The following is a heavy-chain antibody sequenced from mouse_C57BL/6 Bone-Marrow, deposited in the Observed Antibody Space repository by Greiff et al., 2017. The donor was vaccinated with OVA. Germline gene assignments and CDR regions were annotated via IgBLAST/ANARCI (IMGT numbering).Heavy chain of an antibody. CDR2: IDPETGGT. J-gene: IGHJ4*01. Sequence: QVQLKESGAELVRPGASVTLSCKASGYTFTDYEMHWVKQTPVHGLEWIGAIDPETGGTAYNQKFKGKAILTADKSSSTAYMELRSLTSEDSAVYYCTTAMDYWGQGTSVIVSS. CDR1: GYTFTDYE. CDR3: TTAMDY. V-gene: IGHV1-15*01.